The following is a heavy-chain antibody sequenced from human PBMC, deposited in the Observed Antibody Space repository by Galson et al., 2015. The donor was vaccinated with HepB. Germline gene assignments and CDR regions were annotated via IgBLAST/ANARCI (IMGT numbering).Heavy chain of an antibody. CDR2: ISYDGSQE. J-gene: IGHJ4*02. CDR3: ARGYGVEYSSPYFDN. Sequence: SLRLSCAASAFRFSSYPMHWVRQAPGRGLEWLAGISYDGSQEYYADSVKGRFIISRDNSKDTVYLQMNSLRAEDTAVYYCARGYGVEYSSPYFDNWGQGTLVTVSS. V-gene: IGHV3-30*04. CDR1: AFRFSSYP. D-gene: IGHD4-17*01.